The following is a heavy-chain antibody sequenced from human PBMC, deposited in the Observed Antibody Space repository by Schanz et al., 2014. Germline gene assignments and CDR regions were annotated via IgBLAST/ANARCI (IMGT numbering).Heavy chain of an antibody. D-gene: IGHD1-26*01. CDR1: GYTFTNYY. CDR3: ARDRDQWDGNYLDY. CDR2: IGGSDGNT. V-gene: IGHV1-18*04. Sequence: QVQLVQSGAEVKKPGASVKLSCQASGYTFTNYYIHWVRQAPGQGLEWMGWIGGSDGNTNFAQKFQGRVTMTTDTSTSTVYMELRSLTSDDSAVYYCARDRDQWDGNYLDYWGQGTLVTVSS. J-gene: IGHJ4*02.